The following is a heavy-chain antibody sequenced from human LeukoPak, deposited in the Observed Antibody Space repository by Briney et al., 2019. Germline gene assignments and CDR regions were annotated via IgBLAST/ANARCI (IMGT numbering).Heavy chain of an antibody. CDR2: IYYSGST. D-gene: IGHD5-24*01. CDR1: GGSFSSDY. Sequence: SETQTLTCTLSGGSFSSDYWSWIRQPPGKGLEWIGYIYYSGSTNYNPSLKSRVTISVDTSKNQFSLTLSSVTAADTAVYYCASSEGTRRRLQRHLTFVYWGERILVTVSS. V-gene: IGHV4-59*08. J-gene: IGHJ4*02. CDR3: ASSEGTRRRLQRHLTFVY.